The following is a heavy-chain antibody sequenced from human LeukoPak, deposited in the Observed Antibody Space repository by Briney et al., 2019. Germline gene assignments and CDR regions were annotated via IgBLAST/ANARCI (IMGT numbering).Heavy chain of an antibody. D-gene: IGHD3-22*01. CDR3: ARAETEYYYDSSGYYLGY. CDR2: IYYSGST. V-gene: IGHV4-59*01. CDR1: GGSISSYY. Sequence: PSETLSLTCTVSGGSISSYYWSWIRQLPGKGLEWIGYIYYSGSTNYNPSLKSRVTISVDTSKNQFSLKLSSVTAADTAVYYCARAETEYYYDSSGYYLGYRGQGTLVTVSS. J-gene: IGHJ4*02.